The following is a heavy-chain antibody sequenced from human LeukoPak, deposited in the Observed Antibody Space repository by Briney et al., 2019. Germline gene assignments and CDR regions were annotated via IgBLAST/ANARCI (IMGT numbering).Heavy chain of an antibody. CDR3: AKAVTYDSSGYPFDY. CDR1: GFSFSSHA. J-gene: IGHJ4*02. Sequence: GGSLRLSCAASGFSFSSHAMHWVRQAPGKGLEWVAVISYDGGTKYYADSVRGRFTISRDNAKNSLYLQMNSLRAEDTALYYCAKAVTYDSSGYPFDYWGQGTLVTVSS. V-gene: IGHV3-30-3*01. D-gene: IGHD3-22*01. CDR2: ISYDGGTK.